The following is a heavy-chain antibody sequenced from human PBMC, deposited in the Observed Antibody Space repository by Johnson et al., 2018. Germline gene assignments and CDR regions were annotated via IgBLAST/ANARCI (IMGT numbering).Heavy chain of an antibody. CDR1: GFTFGDCS. V-gene: IGHV3-49*03. D-gene: IGHD3-3*01. CDR2: IRSKANDATP. CDR3: SRACNNYDFYLDV. Sequence: EVQLVESGGGSVQPGRSLRLSCTVSGFTFGDCSLSWFRQAPGKGLEWVGFIRSKANDATPQYAASVRGRLTLSRDDSKNIAYVEMKSLRTEDTGVYFCSRACNNYDFYLDVWGKGTTVTVSS. J-gene: IGHJ6*04.